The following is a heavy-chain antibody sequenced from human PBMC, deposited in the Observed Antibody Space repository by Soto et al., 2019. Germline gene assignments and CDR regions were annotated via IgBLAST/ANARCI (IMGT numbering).Heavy chain of an antibody. CDR2: ISYDGSNK. CDR3: AREQRVTIFGENYFDY. J-gene: IGHJ4*02. CDR1: GFTFSSYA. V-gene: IGHV3-30-3*01. Sequence: GGSLRLSCAASGFTFSSYAMHWVRQAPGKGLEWVAVISYDGSNKYYADSVKGRFTISRDTSKNTLYLQMNSPRAEDTAVYYCAREQRVTIFGENYFDYWGQGTLVTVSS. D-gene: IGHD3-3*01.